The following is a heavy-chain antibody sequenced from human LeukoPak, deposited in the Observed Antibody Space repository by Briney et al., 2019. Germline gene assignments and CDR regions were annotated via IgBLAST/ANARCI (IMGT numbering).Heavy chain of an antibody. D-gene: IGHD5-18*01. V-gene: IGHV3-48*01. CDR3: ARSRYDSYGYFFCDY. Sequence: PGGSLRLSCTASGFSFNTYIMNWVRQAPGKGLKWISYINSGSSITQYADSVTGRFTISRDNARNSLYLQMNSLRAEDTAVYFCARSRYDSYGYFFCDYWGQGTLVTVSS. J-gene: IGHJ4*02. CDR2: INSGSSIT. CDR1: GFSFNTYI.